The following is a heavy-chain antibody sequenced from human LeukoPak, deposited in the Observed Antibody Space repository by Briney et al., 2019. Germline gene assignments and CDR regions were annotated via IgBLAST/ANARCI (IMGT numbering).Heavy chain of an antibody. CDR2: ISYSGST. V-gene: IGHV4-59*12. CDR1: GGSISGYY. J-gene: IGHJ4*02. D-gene: IGHD2-15*01. CDR3: ARDVCFGGSCYSDYFDY. Sequence: PSETLSLTCTVSGGSISGYYWSWIRQPPGKGLEWVGYISYSGSTNYNPSLKSRVTISVDTSKNQFSLKLSSVTAADTAVYYCARDVCFGGSCYSDYFDYWGQGILVTVSS.